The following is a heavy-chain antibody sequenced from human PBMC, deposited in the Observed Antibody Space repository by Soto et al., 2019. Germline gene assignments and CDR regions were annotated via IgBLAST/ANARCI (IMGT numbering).Heavy chain of an antibody. D-gene: IGHD3-22*01. Sequence: PGGSLRLSCAASGFKFSTFAMSWVCQAPGKGLEWVSSLGDSGTKTYYAASVRGRFIITRDNSKNTVDLQMNSLRAEDTAVYYCAKEFDTSGYYSYYYAMDVWGQGTTGTVSS. CDR3: AKEFDTSGYYSYYYAMDV. CDR2: LGDSGTKT. V-gene: IGHV3-23*01. CDR1: GFKFSTFA. J-gene: IGHJ6*01.